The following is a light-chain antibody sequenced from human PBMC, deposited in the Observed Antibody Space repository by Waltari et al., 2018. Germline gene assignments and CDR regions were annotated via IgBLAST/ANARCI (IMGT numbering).Light chain of an antibody. V-gene: IGLV2-14*01. CDR3: SSYTSSSTLV. CDR2: DVS. Sequence: QSALTQPASVSGSPGQSITISCPGTSSDVGGYNSVSWYQQHPGKAPNLMIYDVSKRPSGVSNRFSGSKSGNTASLTISGLQAEDEADYYCSSYTSSSTLVFGTGTKVTVL. CDR1: SSDVGGYNS. J-gene: IGLJ1*01.